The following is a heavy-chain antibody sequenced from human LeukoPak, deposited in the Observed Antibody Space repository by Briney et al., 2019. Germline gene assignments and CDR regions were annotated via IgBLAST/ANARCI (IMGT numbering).Heavy chain of an antibody. CDR1: GGSFSGYY. CDR3: ARGVMCSGGSCYLPLDY. V-gene: IGHV4-34*01. Sequence: PSETLSLTCAVYGGSFSGYYWSWIRQPPGKGLEWIGEINHSGSINYNPSLKSRVTISVDTSNNQFSLKLSSVTAADTAVYYCARGVMCSGGSCYLPLDYWGQGTLVTVSS. D-gene: IGHD2-15*01. J-gene: IGHJ4*02. CDR2: INHSGSI.